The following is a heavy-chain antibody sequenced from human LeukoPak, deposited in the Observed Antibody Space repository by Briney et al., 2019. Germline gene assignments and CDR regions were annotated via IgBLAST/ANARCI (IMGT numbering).Heavy chain of an antibody. CDR3: AKHIVVLPAPRNYYFDY. CDR1: GFTFSNYA. Sequence: GGSLRLSCAASGFTFSNYAMSWVRQAPGKGLEWVSAIIGSGASTYYADSVKGRFTISRDNSKNTLYLQMNSLRAEDTAVYFCAKHIVVLPAPRNYYFDYWGQGTLVTVSS. V-gene: IGHV3-23*01. D-gene: IGHD2-2*01. J-gene: IGHJ4*02. CDR2: IIGSGAST.